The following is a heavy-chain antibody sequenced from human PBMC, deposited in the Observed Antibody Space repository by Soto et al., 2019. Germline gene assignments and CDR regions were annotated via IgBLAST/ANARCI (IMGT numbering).Heavy chain of an antibody. CDR2: INHSGSI. Sequence: SETLSLTCAVYGGSLSGYYWNWIRQPPGKGLEWIGEINHSGSINYNPSLKSRVTISVDTSKNQFSLKLSSVTAADTAVYYCARDFYDSSGYRPGDAFDIWGQGTMVTVSS. D-gene: IGHD3-22*01. CDR3: ARDFYDSSGYRPGDAFDI. CDR1: GGSLSGYY. V-gene: IGHV4-34*01. J-gene: IGHJ3*02.